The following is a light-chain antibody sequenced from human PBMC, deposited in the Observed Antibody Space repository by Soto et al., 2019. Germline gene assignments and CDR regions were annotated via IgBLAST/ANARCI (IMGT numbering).Light chain of an antibody. V-gene: IGKV1-5*01. CDR1: QSLSGW. Sequence: DIQMTQSPSTLSASVGDRVTITCRASQSLSGWLAWYQQKPGKAPKLLIYDTSSLHSGVPSRFSGSGSGTEFTLTISSLQPEDFATYYCLQHNTYPWTFGQGTKVDIK. CDR2: DTS. CDR3: LQHNTYPWT. J-gene: IGKJ1*01.